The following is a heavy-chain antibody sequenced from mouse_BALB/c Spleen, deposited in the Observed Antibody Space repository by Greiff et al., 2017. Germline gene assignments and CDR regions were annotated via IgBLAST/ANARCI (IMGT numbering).Heavy chain of an antibody. CDR2: ISSGGSYT. CDR3: ARQGGSSYTAMDY. Sequence: EVKLVESGGDLVKPGGSLKLSCAASGFTFSSYGMSWVRQTPDKRLEWVATISSGGSYTYYPDSVKGRFTISRDNAKNTLYLQMSSLKSEDTAMYYCARQGGSSYTAMDYWGQGTSVTVSS. D-gene: IGHD1-1*01. J-gene: IGHJ4*01. CDR1: GFTFSSYG. V-gene: IGHV5-6*01.